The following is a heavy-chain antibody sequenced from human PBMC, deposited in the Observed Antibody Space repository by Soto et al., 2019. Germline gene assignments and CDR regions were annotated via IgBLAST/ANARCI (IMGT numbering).Heavy chain of an antibody. V-gene: IGHV3-23*01. J-gene: IGHJ4*02. Sequence: TGGSLRLSCAASGFTFSSYAMSWVRQAPGKGLEWVSAISGSGGSTYYADSVKGRFTISRDNSKNTLYLQMNSLRAEDTAVYYCAKAYYYDSSGYYFFDYWGQGTLVTVSS. CDR2: ISGSGGST. CDR3: AKAYYYDSSGYYFFDY. CDR1: GFTFSSYA. D-gene: IGHD3-22*01.